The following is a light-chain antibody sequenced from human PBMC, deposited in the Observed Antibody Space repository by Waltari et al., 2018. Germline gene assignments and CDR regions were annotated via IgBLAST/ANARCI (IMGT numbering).Light chain of an antibody. V-gene: IGLV3-21*02. Sequence: SYVLTQPPSESVAPGQDATITCGGNNIGRKPVHWYQQKPGQAPVLVVYDDSDRASGIPERFSGSKSGDTATLTIGRVEAGDEADYSCQVWDGGRVVFGGGTKLTVL. CDR1: NIGRKP. CDR3: QVWDGGRVV. CDR2: DDS. J-gene: IGLJ2*01.